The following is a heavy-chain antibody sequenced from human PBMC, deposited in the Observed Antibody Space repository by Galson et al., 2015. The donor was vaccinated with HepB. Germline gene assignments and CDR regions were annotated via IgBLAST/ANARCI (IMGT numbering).Heavy chain of an antibody. D-gene: IGHD6-19*01. CDR1: GFTFSSYW. CDR3: ARVRAVAGTPLVYYGMDV. J-gene: IGHJ6*02. V-gene: IGHV3-74*01. Sequence: SLRLSCAASGFTFSSYWMHWVRQAPGKGLVWVSRINSDGSSTSYADSVKGRFTISRDNAKNTLYLQMNSLRAEDTAVYYCARVRAVAGTPLVYYGMDVWSQGTTVTVSS. CDR2: INSDGSST.